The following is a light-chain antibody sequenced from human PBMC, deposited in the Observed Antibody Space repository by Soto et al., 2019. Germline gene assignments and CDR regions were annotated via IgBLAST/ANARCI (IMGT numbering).Light chain of an antibody. CDR2: GAS. V-gene: IGKV1-5*01. Sequence: DIQMTQSPSTLSASVVDRVTITCRASQSISPWLAWYQQKLGRAPRLLIYGASSLESGVPSRFSGSGYGTEFTLTIRSLQPDDFATYYCQQYNTYSSLNFGGGNKGDIK. CDR1: QSISPW. J-gene: IGKJ4*01. CDR3: QQYNTYSSLN.